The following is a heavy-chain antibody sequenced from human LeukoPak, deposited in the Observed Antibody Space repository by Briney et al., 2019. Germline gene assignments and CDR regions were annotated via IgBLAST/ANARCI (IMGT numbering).Heavy chain of an antibody. Sequence: GESLKISCKGSGYSFTHFWIGWVRQMPGKGLEGMGIIYPGDSDTRYSPSFQGQVTISADKSISTAYLQWSSLKASDTAMYYCARLAGIVVVPATFDFWGQGTLVTVSS. CDR1: GYSFTHFW. CDR3: ARLAGIVVVPATFDF. J-gene: IGHJ4*02. V-gene: IGHV5-51*01. D-gene: IGHD2-2*01. CDR2: IYPGDSDT.